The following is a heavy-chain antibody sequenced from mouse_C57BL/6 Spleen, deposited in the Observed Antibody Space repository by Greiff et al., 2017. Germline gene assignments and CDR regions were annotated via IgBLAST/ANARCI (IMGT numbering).Heavy chain of an antibody. Sequence: QVQLQQSGAELVRPGASVTLSCKASGYTFTDYEMHWVKQTPVHGLEWIGAIDPETGGTDYNQKFKGKAILTADKSSSTAYMELRSLTSEDSAVYYCTREYDYDGYFDYWGQGTTLTVSS. D-gene: IGHD2-4*01. CDR1: GYTFTDYE. CDR2: IDPETGGT. J-gene: IGHJ2*01. CDR3: TREYDYDGYFDY. V-gene: IGHV1-15*01.